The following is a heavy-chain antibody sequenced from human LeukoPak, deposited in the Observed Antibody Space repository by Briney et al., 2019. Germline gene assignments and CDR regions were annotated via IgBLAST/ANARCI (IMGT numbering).Heavy chain of an antibody. CDR2: ISSSRSYI. Sequence: GGCLRLSFAASVFTFSSYSMNWVRQAPGKGRGGVTSISSSRSYIYYAQSVKGRFTISRDNAKNSLYLQVNSLRAEDTAVYYCARDPPLLDAFDIRGQGTMVTVSS. V-gene: IGHV3-21*01. J-gene: IGHJ3*02. CDR1: VFTFSSYS. CDR3: ARDPPLLDAFDI.